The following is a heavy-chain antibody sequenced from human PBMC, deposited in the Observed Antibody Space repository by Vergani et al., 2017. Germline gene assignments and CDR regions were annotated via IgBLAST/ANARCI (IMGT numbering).Heavy chain of an antibody. CDR2: ISGSGGST. Sequence: EVQLLESGGGLVQPGGSLRLSCAASGFTFSSYAMSWVRQAPGKGLEWVSAISGSGGSTYYADSVKGRFTISRDNSKNTLYLQMNSLRAEDTAVYYCASRVGIYGVGGYFDYWGQGTLVTVSS. CDR1: GFTFSSYA. J-gene: IGHJ4*02. D-gene: IGHD3-16*01. CDR3: ASRVGIYGVGGYFDY. V-gene: IGHV3-23*01.